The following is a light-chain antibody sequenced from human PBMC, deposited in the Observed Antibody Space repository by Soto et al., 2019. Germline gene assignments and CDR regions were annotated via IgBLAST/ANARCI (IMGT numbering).Light chain of an antibody. CDR1: QSISTY. V-gene: IGKV1-39*01. CDR3: QQSFNTLT. Sequence: DIQMTQSPSSLSASVGDRVTITCRASQSISTYVSWYQHRPGKAPKLLIYSASTLQSGVPPRFSGSGSRTAFPLTISSLQPEDFATYYWQQSFNTLTFGGGTKVEIE. J-gene: IGKJ4*01. CDR2: SAS.